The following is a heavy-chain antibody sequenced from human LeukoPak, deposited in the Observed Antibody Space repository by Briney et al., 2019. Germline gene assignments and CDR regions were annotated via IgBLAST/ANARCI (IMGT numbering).Heavy chain of an antibody. Sequence: SETLSLTCAVYGGSFSGYYWSWVRQPPGKGLEWIGEIYHSGSTNYNPSLKSRVTISVDKSKNQFSLKLSSVTAADTAVYYCARGSGYSYGYALDYWGQGTLVTVSS. V-gene: IGHV4-34*01. J-gene: IGHJ4*02. CDR1: GGSFSGYY. CDR2: IYHSGST. CDR3: ARGSGYSYGYALDY. D-gene: IGHD5-18*01.